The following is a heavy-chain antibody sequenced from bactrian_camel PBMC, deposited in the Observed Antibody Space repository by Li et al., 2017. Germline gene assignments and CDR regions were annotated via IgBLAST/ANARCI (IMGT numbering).Heavy chain of an antibody. Sequence: VQLVASGGGSVQAGGSLRLSCTASGLTVSSKCMGWFRQAPGKEREGVAAIDRRGASTYYADSVKGRFTISRDNAKNTVYLQLNSLKTEDMAMYYCAIIDYFAKSHWGQGTQVTVS. V-gene: IGHV3S31*01. D-gene: IGHD1*01. CDR1: GLTVSSKC. CDR3: AIIDYFAKSH. CDR2: IDRRGAST. J-gene: IGHJ4*01.